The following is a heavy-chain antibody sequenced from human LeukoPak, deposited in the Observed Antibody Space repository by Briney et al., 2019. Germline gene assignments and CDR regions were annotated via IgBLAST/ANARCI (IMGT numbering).Heavy chain of an antibody. Sequence: GGSLRLSCAASGFTFSSYAMSWVRQAPGKGLEWVSAISGSGGSTYYADSVKGRFTISRDNSKNTLYLQMNSLRAEDTAVYYRAKVQWRRDGYNYPAFDYWGQGTLVTVSS. J-gene: IGHJ4*02. CDR3: AKVQWRRDGYNYPAFDY. V-gene: IGHV3-23*01. CDR2: ISGSGGST. CDR1: GFTFSSYA. D-gene: IGHD5-24*01.